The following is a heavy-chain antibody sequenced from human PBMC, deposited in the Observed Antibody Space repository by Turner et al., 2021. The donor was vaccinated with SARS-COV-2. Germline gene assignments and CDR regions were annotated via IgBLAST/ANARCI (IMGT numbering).Heavy chain of an antibody. CDR2: LKSTDDGGTA. Sequence: EVQLVESGGGLVTSGGSLRLSCVVSGFPFNIAWMSWVRQAPGKGREWVGRLKSTDDGGTADYAAPVKGRFIISRDDSKNTLYLQMNSLKSEDTAVYYCTKTWRLRWALDYWGQGALVTVSS. CDR1: GFPFNIAW. V-gene: IGHV3-15*01. J-gene: IGHJ4*02. D-gene: IGHD4-17*01. CDR3: TKTWRLRWALDY.